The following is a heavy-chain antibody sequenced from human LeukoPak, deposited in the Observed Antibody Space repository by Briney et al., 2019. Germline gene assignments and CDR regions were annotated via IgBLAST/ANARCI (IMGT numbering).Heavy chain of an antibody. CDR2: IYYSGST. CDR3: ARGIADYYLDY. Sequence: PSETLSLTCTVSGGSISSYYWSWIRQPPGKGLEWIGYIYYSGSTNYNPSLKSRVTISVDTSKNQFSLKLSSVTAADTAVYYCARGIADYYLDYWGQGTLVTVSS. V-gene: IGHV4-59*01. J-gene: IGHJ4*02. D-gene: IGHD6-13*01. CDR1: GGSISSYY.